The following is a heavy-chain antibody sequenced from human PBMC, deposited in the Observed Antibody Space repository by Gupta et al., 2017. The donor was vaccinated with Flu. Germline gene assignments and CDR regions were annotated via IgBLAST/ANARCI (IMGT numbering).Heavy chain of an antibody. Sequence: QVQLVQSGAEVKKPGASVKVSCKVSGYTLTELSMHWVRQAPGKGLEWMGGFDPEDGETIYAQKFQGRVTMTEDTSTDTAYMELSSLRSEDTAVYYCATDFLWGPRGVTDMVREQGGFDPWGQGTLVTVSS. CDR1: GYTLTELS. CDR2: FDPEDGET. J-gene: IGHJ5*02. V-gene: IGHV1-24*01. CDR3: ATDFLWGPRGVTDMVREQGGFDP. D-gene: IGHD3-10*01.